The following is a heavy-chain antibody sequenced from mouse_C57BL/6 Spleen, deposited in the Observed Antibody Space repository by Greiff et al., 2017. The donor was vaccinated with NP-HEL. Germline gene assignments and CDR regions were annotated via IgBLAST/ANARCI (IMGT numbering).Heavy chain of an antibody. J-gene: IGHJ4*01. V-gene: IGHV1-39*01. CDR3: AKRGYYSNYDAMDY. CDR2: INPNYGTT. CDR1: GYSFTDYN. Sequence: LEESGPELVKPGASVKISCKASGYSFTDYNMNWVKQSNGKSLEWIGVINPNYGTTSYNQKFKGKATLTVDQSSSTAYMQLNSLTSEDSAVYYCAKRGYYSNYDAMDYWGQGTSVTVSS. D-gene: IGHD2-5*01.